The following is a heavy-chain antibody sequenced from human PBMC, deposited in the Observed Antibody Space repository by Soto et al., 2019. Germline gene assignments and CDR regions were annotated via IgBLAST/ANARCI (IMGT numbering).Heavy chain of an antibody. CDR3: ARDSETNGYSYDYFDY. J-gene: IGHJ4*02. V-gene: IGHV3-30*04. D-gene: IGHD5-18*01. Sequence: QVQLVESGGGVVQPGRSLKLSCAASGFTFRTYAMHWVRQAPGKGLEWVAVISYDGSNTYYADSVKGRFTISRDNSKNTLYVQMTSLRTEDSAVYYCARDSETNGYSYDYFDYWGQGTLVTVSS. CDR1: GFTFRTYA. CDR2: ISYDGSNT.